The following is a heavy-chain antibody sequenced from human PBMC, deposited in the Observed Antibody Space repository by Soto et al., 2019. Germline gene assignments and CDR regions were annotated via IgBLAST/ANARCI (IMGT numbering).Heavy chain of an antibody. D-gene: IGHD3-10*01. J-gene: IGHJ6*02. V-gene: IGHV1-2*02. CDR3: AKDKAGSMVSGMDV. Sequence: ASVKVSCKASGYTFTDYYIYWLRQAPGHGLEWMGWINPNSGATNYAHNFQGRVTMTRDTSIRAAYMELSRLSSDDTAVYYCAKDKAGSMVSGMDVWGQGTTVTVSS. CDR2: INPNSGAT. CDR1: GYTFTDYY.